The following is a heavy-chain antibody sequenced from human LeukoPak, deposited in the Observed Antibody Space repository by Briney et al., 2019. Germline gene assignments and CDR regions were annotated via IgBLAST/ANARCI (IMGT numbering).Heavy chain of an antibody. D-gene: IGHD6-6*01. CDR2: INHSGST. V-gene: IGHV4-34*01. Sequence: SGTLSLTCAVYGGSFSGYYWSWIRQPPGKGLEWIGEINHSGSTNYNPSLKSRVTISVDTSKNQFSLKLSSVTAADTAVYYCARGLGSIAARRAPLDYWGQGTLVTVSS. CDR3: ARGLGSIAARRAPLDY. CDR1: GGSFSGYY. J-gene: IGHJ4*02.